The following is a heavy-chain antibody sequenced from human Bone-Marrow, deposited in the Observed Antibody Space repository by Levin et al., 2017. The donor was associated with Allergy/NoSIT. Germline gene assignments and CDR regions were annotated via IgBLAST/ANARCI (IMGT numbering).Heavy chain of an antibody. Sequence: GSLRLSCAVYGGSFSGYYWSWIRQPPGKGLEWIGEINHSGSTNYNPSLKSRVTISVDTSKNQFSLKLSSVTAADTAVYYCARGVVVVPAAIGVWGWYFDRWGRGTLVTVSS. V-gene: IGHV4-34*01. CDR1: GGSFSGYY. CDR3: ARGVVVVPAAIGVWGWYFDR. CDR2: INHSGST. D-gene: IGHD2-2*01. J-gene: IGHJ2*01.